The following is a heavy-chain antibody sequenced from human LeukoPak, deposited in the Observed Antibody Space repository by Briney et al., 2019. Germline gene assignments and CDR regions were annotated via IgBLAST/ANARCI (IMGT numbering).Heavy chain of an antibody. CDR1: GGSISSYY. CDR2: IYYSGST. Sequence: SETLSLTCTVSGGSISSYYWSWIRQPPGKGLEWIGYIYYSGSTNYNPSLKSRVTISVDTSKNQFSLKLSSVTAADTAVYYCARGQMTSIAARSSYAFDIWGQGTMVTVSS. V-gene: IGHV4-59*01. CDR3: ARGQMTSIAARSSYAFDI. J-gene: IGHJ3*02. D-gene: IGHD6-6*01.